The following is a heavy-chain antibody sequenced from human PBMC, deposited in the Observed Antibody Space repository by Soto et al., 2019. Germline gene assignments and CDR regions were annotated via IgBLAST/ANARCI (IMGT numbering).Heavy chain of an antibody. CDR2: IYYSGST. D-gene: IGHD2-2*01. V-gene: IGHV4-31*03. J-gene: IGHJ6*02. CDR1: GGSISSGGYY. CDR3: ARVGYCSSTSCPMDV. Sequence: SETLSLTCTVSGGSISSGGYYWSWIRQHPGKGLEWIGYIYYSGSTYYNPSLKSRVTISVDTSKNQFSLKLSSVTAADTAVYYCARVGYCSSTSCPMDVWGQGTTVTVSS.